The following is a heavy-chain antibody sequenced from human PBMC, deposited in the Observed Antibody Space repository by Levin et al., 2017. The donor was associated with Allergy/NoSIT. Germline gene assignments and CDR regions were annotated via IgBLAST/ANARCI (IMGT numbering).Heavy chain of an antibody. D-gene: IGHD3-10*01. Sequence: GESLKISCAASGFTFSSYSMNWVRQAPGKGLEWVSSISSSSSYIYYADSVKGRFTISRDNAKNSLYLQMNSLRAEDTAVYYCARDRVTMVRGVLRDYYYGMDVWGQGTTVTVSS. CDR1: GFTFSSYS. V-gene: IGHV3-21*01. CDR2: ISSSSSYI. CDR3: ARDRVTMVRGVLRDYYYGMDV. J-gene: IGHJ6*02.